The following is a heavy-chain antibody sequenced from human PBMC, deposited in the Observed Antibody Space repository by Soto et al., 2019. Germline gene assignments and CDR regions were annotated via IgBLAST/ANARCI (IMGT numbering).Heavy chain of an antibody. CDR3: ARLMSIAARRYYYYGMDV. D-gene: IGHD6-6*01. CDR2: IYPGDSDT. J-gene: IGHJ6*02. V-gene: IGHV5-51*01. Sequence: GESLKISCKGSGYSFTSYWIGWVRQMPGKGLEWMGIIYPGDSDTRYSPSFQGQVTISADKSISTAYLQWSSLKASDTAMYYCARLMSIAARRYYYYGMDVWGQGTTVTVSS. CDR1: GYSFTSYW.